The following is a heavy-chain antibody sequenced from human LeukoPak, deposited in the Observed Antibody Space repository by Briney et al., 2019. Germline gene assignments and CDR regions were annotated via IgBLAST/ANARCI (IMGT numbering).Heavy chain of an antibody. CDR3: ARGRPITMVVVIESYGMGV. CDR1: AYTFTDYY. CDR2: INPKSGGT. Sequence: ASVNVSCKASAYTFTDYYMHWVRQAPGQGPEWMGWINPKSGGTEYAQKFQGWVTMTRDTSISTAYMELTRLTSDDTAVYYCARGRPITMVVVIESYGMGVWGQGTTVTVSS. D-gene: IGHD3-22*01. J-gene: IGHJ6*02. V-gene: IGHV1-2*04.